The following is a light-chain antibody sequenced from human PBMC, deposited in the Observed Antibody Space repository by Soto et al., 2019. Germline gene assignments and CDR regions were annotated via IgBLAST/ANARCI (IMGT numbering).Light chain of an antibody. CDR1: QGINSY. CDR3: QEYYCDPTYLPPLT. V-gene: IGKV1D-43*01. J-gene: IGKJ4*01. CDR2: YAL. Sequence: AIRMTQSPFSLSASVGDRVTITSWARQGINSYLAWYQQKPGKAPKVFMYYALSLQSGVPSCRSGSGSGTDYILTISRLQPEDFTTYYCQEYYCDPTYLPPLTFGGGTTVQIK.